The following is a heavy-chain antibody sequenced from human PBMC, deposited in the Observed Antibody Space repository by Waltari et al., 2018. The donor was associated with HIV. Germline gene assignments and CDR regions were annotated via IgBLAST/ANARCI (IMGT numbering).Heavy chain of an antibody. CDR3: TTLWYSYDSTDY. V-gene: IGHV3-15*01. Sequence: EVQLVESGGGLVKPGGSLRLSCAASGITFRNAWMAWVRQAPGKGLGWVGRMKSGAEGGTTDYAAAVKGRFTISRDDSKHTLYLQMDSLKTEDTAVYYCTTLWYSYDSTDYWGQGTLVTVSS. J-gene: IGHJ4*02. D-gene: IGHD3-22*01. CDR2: MKSGAEGGTT. CDR1: GITFRNAW.